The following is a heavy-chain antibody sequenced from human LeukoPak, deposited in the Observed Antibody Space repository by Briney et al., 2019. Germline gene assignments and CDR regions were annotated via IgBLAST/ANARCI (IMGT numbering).Heavy chain of an antibody. CDR3: ASADSSGYSAFDI. CDR1: GFTFSSYS. V-gene: IGHV3-21*01. CDR2: ISSSSSYI. J-gene: IGHJ3*02. D-gene: IGHD3-22*01. Sequence: PGGSLRLSCAASGFTFSSYSMNWVRQAPGKGLEWVSSISSSSSYIYYADSVKGRFTISRDNAKNSLYLQKKSLRAEDTALYYCASADSSGYSAFDIWGQGTMVTVSS.